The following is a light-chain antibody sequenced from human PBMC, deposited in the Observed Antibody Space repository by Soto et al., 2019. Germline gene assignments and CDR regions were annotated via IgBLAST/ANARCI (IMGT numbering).Light chain of an antibody. CDR2: DVS. CDR1: SNEGVGYNY. J-gene: IGLJ1*01. CDR3: SSYTTSNTRQIV. Sequence: QSVLTQPSSVSGSPGQSITISCTGTSNEGVGYNYVSWYQHHPGKAPKLLIYDVSNRPSGISNRFSGSKSDNTASLTISGLQPEDEADYYCSSYTTSNTRQIVFGTGTKVTVL. V-gene: IGLV2-14*03.